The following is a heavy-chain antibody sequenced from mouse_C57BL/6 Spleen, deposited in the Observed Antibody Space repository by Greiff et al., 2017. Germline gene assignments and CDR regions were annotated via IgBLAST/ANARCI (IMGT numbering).Heavy chain of an antibody. CDR1: GYSITSGYY. CDR3: ARHGSSYDYFDY. Sequence: DVKLVESGPGLVKPSQSLSLTCSVTGYSITSGYYWNWIRQFPGNKLEWMGYISYDGSNNYNPSLKNRISITRDTSKNQFFLKLNSVTTEYTATYYCARHGSSYDYFDYWGQGTTLTVSS. V-gene: IGHV3-6*01. D-gene: IGHD1-1*01. J-gene: IGHJ2*01. CDR2: ISYDGSN.